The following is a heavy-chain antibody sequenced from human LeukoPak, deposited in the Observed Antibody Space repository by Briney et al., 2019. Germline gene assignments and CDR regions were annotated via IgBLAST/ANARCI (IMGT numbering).Heavy chain of an antibody. CDR2: INTNTGNP. CDR1: GYTFTSYD. CDR3: ARDPRSLDY. J-gene: IGHJ4*02. V-gene: IGHV7-4-1*02. Sequence: ASVKVSCKASGYTFTSYDINWVRQAPGRGLEWMGWINTNTGNPTYAQGFTGRFVFSLDTSVSTAYLQISSLKAEDTAVYYCARDPRSLDYWGQGTLVTVSS. D-gene: IGHD3-10*01.